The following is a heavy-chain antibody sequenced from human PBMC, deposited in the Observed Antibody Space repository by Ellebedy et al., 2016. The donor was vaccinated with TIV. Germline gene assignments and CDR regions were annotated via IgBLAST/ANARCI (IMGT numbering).Heavy chain of an antibody. J-gene: IGHJ3*02. CDR3: ARDGSRQLSPRGAFDI. CDR2: IIPILGIA. D-gene: IGHD6-13*01. Sequence: SVKVSXKASGGTFSSYAISWVRQAPGQGLEWMGRIIPILGIANYAQKFQGRVTITADKSTSTAYMELSSLRSEDTAVYYCARDGSRQLSPRGAFDIWGQGTMVTVSS. V-gene: IGHV1-69*04. CDR1: GGTFSSYA.